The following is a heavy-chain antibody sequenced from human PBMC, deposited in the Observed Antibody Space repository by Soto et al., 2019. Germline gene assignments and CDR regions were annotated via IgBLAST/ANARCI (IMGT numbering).Heavy chain of an antibody. D-gene: IGHD2-2*01. Sequence: PGGSLRLSCAASGFIFSSFAMSWVRQAPGKGLEWVSTISNNGGSTYSADSVKGRFAISRDNAKSSVSLQMNTLRVEDTAVYYCAREDSIIIPAVSDFWGQGTLVTVSS. CDR1: GFIFSSFA. CDR3: AREDSIIIPAVSDF. CDR2: ISNNGGST. J-gene: IGHJ4*02. V-gene: IGHV3-23*01.